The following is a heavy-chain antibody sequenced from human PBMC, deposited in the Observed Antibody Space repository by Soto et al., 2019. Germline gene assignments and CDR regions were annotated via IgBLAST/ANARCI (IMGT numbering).Heavy chain of an antibody. D-gene: IGHD3-3*01. CDR2: IKSKTDGGTK. V-gene: IGHV3-15*07. J-gene: IGHJ6*02. Sequence: EVQLVESGGGLVKPGGSLRLSCAASGFTFSNACMNWVRQAPGKGLEWVGRIKSKTDGGTKDYAAPVKGRLTRSRDDSKNTLDLQMNSLRTEDTALYYCTTLKGIDFWSATYGMDVWGQGTTVTVSS. CDR1: GFTFSNAC. CDR3: TTLKGIDFWSATYGMDV.